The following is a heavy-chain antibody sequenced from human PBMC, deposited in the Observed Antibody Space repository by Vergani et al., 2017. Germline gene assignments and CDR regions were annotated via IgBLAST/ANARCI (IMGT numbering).Heavy chain of an antibody. J-gene: IGHJ4*02. D-gene: IGHD3-10*01. CDR2: INNDGHT. V-gene: IGHV4-34*02. CDR3: AVRPRVNLVGGEIVTKRTFDY. CDR1: GESFSSFY. Sequence: QVQLQQWGAGVVKPSGTLSLTCAVFGESFSSFYWSRIRQPAGKGLEWIGEINNDGHTNYNPSLESRVTVSRETAKNQFSLNLMSVTAADTAMYYCAVRPRVNLVGGEIVTKRTFDYLSQGSLVTVSS.